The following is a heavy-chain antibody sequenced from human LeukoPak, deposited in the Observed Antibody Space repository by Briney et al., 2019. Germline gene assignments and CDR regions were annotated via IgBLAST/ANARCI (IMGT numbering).Heavy chain of an antibody. D-gene: IGHD6-19*01. J-gene: IGHJ4*02. V-gene: IGHV3-23*01. CDR3: AKDIPGYSSGWYVSLPGY. CDR2: ISGSGGST. CDR1: GVTFSSYA. Sequence: GGSLRLSCAASGVTFSSYAMSWVRQAPGKGLEWVSAISGSGGSTYYADSVKGRFTISRDNSKNTLYLQMNSLRAEDTAVYYCAKDIPGYSSGWYVSLPGYWGQGTLVTVSS.